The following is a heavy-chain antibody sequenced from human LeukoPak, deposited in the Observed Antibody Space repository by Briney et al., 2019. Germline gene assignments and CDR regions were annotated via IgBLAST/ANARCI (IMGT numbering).Heavy chain of an antibody. Sequence: GGSLRLSCAASGFTFSSYSMNWVRQAPGKGLEWASSISSSSSYIYYADSVKGRITISRDNAKNSLYLQMNSLRAEDTAVYYCAREYCSGGSCYNDAFDIWGQGTMVTVSS. V-gene: IGHV3-21*01. D-gene: IGHD2-15*01. CDR1: GFTFSSYS. CDR2: ISSSSSYI. J-gene: IGHJ3*02. CDR3: AREYCSGGSCYNDAFDI.